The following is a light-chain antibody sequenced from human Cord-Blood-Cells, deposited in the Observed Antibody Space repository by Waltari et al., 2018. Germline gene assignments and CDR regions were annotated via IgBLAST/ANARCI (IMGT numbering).Light chain of an antibody. CDR3: AAWDDSLSGWV. CDR1: SSNIGSNH. Sequence: QSVLTQPPSASGTPGQSVTISCSGSSSNIGSNHVFWYLQLPGTAPTLLIYRNKQRPSGVPDRFSGSKSGTSASLAISGLRSEDEADYYCAAWDDSLSGWVFGGGTKLTVL. CDR2: RNK. J-gene: IGLJ3*02. V-gene: IGLV1-47*01.